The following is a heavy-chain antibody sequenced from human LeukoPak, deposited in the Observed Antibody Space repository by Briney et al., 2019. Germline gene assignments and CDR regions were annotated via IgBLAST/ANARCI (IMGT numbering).Heavy chain of an antibody. Sequence: SETLSLTCTVSGASIRSSDYYWGWIRQPPGKGLEWIGSIYYSGNIYYNPSLNSRVTISLDTSKNQFSLSLFSVTAADTAVYYCARGRYNDGVYSKTDFDSWGQGTLVTVSA. CDR3: ARGRYNDGVYSKTDFDS. CDR2: IYYSGNI. CDR1: GASIRSSDYY. V-gene: IGHV4-39*07. D-gene: IGHD2-8*01. J-gene: IGHJ4*02.